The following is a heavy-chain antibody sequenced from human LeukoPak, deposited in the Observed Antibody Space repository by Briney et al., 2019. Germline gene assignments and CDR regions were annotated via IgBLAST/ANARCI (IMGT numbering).Heavy chain of an antibody. D-gene: IGHD1-1*01. J-gene: IGHJ4*02. CDR2: ISASGRTT. CDR3: ARDLGTQEYFDY. Sequence: GGSLRLSCAASGFTFSDYYMSWIRQAPGKGLEWISYISASGRTTYYADSVKGRFTISRGNAKNSLYLVVDSLRAEDTAVYFCARDLGTQEYFDYWGQGSRVSVSS. V-gene: IGHV3-11*01. CDR1: GFTFSDYY.